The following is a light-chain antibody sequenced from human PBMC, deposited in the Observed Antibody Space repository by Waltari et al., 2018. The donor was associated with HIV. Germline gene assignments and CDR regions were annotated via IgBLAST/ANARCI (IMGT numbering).Light chain of an antibody. CDR1: QSVSSN. J-gene: IGKJ1*01. CDR3: HQYNNWPQT. V-gene: IGKV3-15*01. Sequence: EIVMTQSPATLSVSPGERATLSCRASQSVSSNLAWYQQKPGQAPRVLIYGASTRATGIPARFSGSGSVTEFTLTISSLQSEDFAVYYCHQYNNWPQTFGQGTKVEIK. CDR2: GAS.